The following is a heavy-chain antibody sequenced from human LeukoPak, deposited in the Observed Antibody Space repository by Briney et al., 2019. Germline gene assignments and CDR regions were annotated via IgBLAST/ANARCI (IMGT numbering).Heavy chain of an antibody. CDR1: GFTFSSYE. Sequence: GESLRLSCAASGFTFSSYEMHWVRQAPGKGLEWVSYISRSGSTRYYVDSVKGRFTISRDNAKNSLYLQMNSLKAEDTAVYYCARDYGGSSPFDYWGQGTLVTVSS. J-gene: IGHJ4*02. CDR2: ISRSGSTR. V-gene: IGHV3-48*03. CDR3: ARDYGGSSPFDY. D-gene: IGHD4-23*01.